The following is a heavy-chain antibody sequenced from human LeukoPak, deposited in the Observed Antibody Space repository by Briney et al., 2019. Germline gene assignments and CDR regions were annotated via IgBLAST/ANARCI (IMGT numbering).Heavy chain of an antibody. J-gene: IGHJ4*02. CDR2: ISYDGSNK. V-gene: IGHV3-30*04. D-gene: IGHD3-9*01. CDR1: GFTFSSYA. CDR3: ARTQYYDILTGYSPFFDY. Sequence: GGSLRLSCAASGFTFSSYAMHWVRQAPGKGLEWVAVISYDGSNKYYADSVKGRFTISRDNSKNTLYLQMNSLRAEDTAVYYCARTQYYDILTGYSPFFDYWGQGTLVTVSS.